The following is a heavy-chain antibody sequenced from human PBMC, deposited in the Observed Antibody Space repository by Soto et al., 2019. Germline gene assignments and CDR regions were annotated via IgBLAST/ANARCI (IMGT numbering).Heavy chain of an antibody. CDR3: TTQHETTVVAGPYPRNYGMDV. CDR2: IKSKTDGGTT. CDR1: GFTFSNAW. Sequence: EVQLVESGGGLVKPGGSLRLSCAASGFTFSNAWMNWVRQAPGKGLEWVGRIKSKTDGGTTDYAAPVKGRFTISRDDSKNTLYLQMNSLKTEDTAVYYCTTQHETTVVAGPYPRNYGMDVWGQGTTVTVSS. V-gene: IGHV3-15*07. J-gene: IGHJ6*02. D-gene: IGHD4-17*01.